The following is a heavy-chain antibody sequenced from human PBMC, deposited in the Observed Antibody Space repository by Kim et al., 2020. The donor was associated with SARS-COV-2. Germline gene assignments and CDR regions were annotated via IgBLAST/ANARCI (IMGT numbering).Heavy chain of an antibody. Sequence: GGSLRLSCAASGFTFSSYAMSWVRQAPGKGLEWVSAISGSGGSTYYADSVKGRFTISRDNSKNTLYLQMNSLRAEDTAVYYCAKDRVMVRGGAPYYFDYWGQGTLVTVSS. CDR1: GFTFSSYA. CDR3: AKDRVMVRGGAPYYFDY. V-gene: IGHV3-23*01. CDR2: ISGSGGST. J-gene: IGHJ4*02. D-gene: IGHD3-10*01.